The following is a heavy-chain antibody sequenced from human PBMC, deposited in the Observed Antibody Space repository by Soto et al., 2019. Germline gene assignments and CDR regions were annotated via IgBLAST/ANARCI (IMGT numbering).Heavy chain of an antibody. CDR1: GYTFTGYY. J-gene: IGHJ4*02. CDR2: INPNSGGT. V-gene: IGHV1-2*02. D-gene: IGHD5-12*01. CDR3: ARGSVATTIGFVYY. Sequence: VASVKVSCKASGYTFTGYYMHWVRQAPGQGLEWMGWINPNSGGTNYAQKFQGRVTMTRDTSISTAYMELSRLRSDDTAVYYCARGSVATTIGFVYYWGQGTLVTVSS.